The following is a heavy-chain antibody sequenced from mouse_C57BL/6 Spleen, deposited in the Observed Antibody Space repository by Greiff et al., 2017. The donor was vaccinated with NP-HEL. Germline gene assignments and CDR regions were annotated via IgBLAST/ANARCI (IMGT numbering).Heavy chain of an antibody. D-gene: IGHD3-2*02. J-gene: IGHJ2*01. CDR3: ARRSSGYYFDY. CDR1: GYTFTSYW. Sequence: QVQLQQPGAELVRPGSSVKLSCKASGYTFTSYWMHWVKQRPIQGLEWIGNIDPSDSETHYNQKFKVKATLTVDKSSSTAYMQLSSLTSEDSAVYYCARRSSGYYFDYWGQGTTLTVSS. CDR2: IDPSDSET. V-gene: IGHV1-52*01.